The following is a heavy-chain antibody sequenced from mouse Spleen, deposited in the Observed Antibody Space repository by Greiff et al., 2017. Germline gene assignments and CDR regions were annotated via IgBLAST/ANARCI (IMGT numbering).Heavy chain of an antibody. J-gene: IGHJ2*01. D-gene: IGHD1-1*02. CDR1: GYTFTDYY. CDR2: INPNNGGT. V-gene: IGHV1-26*01. Sequence: EVQLQQSGPELVKPGASVKISCKASGYTFTDYYMNWVKQSHGKSLEWIGDINPNNGGTSYNQKFKGKATLTVDKSSSTAYMELRSLTSEDSAVYYCARMGWLDYWGQGTTLTVSS. CDR3: ARMGWLDY.